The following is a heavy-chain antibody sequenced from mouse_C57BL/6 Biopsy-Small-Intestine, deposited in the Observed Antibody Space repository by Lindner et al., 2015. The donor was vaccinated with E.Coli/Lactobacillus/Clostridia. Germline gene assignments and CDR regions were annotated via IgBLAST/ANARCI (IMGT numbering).Heavy chain of an antibody. V-gene: IGHV1-80*01. CDR3: ARSWDDAMDY. D-gene: IGHD4-1*01. J-gene: IGHJ4*01. Sequence: VQLQESGAELVKPGASVKISCKASGYAFSSYWMNWVKQRPGKGLEWIGQIYPGDGDTNYNGKFKGKATLTADKSSSTAYMQLSSLTSEDTAVYYCARSWDDAMDYWGQGTSVTVSS. CDR2: IYPGDGDT. CDR1: GYAFSSYW.